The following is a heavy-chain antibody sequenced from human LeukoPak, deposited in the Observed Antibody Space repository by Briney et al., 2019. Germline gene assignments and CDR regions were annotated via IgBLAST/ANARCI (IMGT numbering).Heavy chain of an antibody. D-gene: IGHD3-22*01. J-gene: IGHJ4*02. CDR2: IIPIFGTA. CDR1: GGTFSSYA. CDR3: ARAYDSSGPEED. Sequence: SVRVSCKASGGTFSSYAISWVRQAPGQGLEWMGGIIPIFGTANYAQKFQGRVTITADESTSTAYMELSSLRSEDTAVYYCARAYDSSGPEEDWGQGTLVTVSS. V-gene: IGHV1-69*13.